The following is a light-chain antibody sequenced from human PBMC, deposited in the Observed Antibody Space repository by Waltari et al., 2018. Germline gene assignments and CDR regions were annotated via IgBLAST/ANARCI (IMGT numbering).Light chain of an antibody. CDR3: QQSYTLPYT. V-gene: IGKV1-39*01. CDR2: DTS. J-gene: IGKJ2*01. Sequence: DIQMTQSPSPLSASVGDRVTITCRASQTIYNSLNWYQNKPGKAPKLLISDTSTLQSWVPSRFSGRGSGTEFTLTISRLQPEDFGTYYCQQSYTLPYTFGQGTKLDI. CDR1: QTIYNS.